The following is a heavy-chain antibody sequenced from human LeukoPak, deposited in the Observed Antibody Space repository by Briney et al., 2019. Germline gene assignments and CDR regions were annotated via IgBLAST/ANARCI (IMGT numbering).Heavy chain of an antibody. V-gene: IGHV4-4*07. CDR2: VHTSGST. J-gene: IGHJ4*02. CDR3: ARGAHY. CDR1: GGSISSYY. Sequence: SETLSLTCTVSGGSISSYYWSWIRQPAGKGLEWIGRVHTSGSTNYNPSLKSRVTMSVDTAKNQFSLKVGSVTAADTAVYYCARGAHYWGQGTLVTVSS.